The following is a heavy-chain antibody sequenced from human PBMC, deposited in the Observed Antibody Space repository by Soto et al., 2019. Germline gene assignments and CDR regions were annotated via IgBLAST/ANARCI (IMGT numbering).Heavy chain of an antibody. Sequence: GGSLRHSCAASGFTESSNCMSLVRQAPGKRLEWVSAINSGGSTYYEDSEKGRFTISRNNSKNTQYHQMNSLRAEDTDMYYGGRANRYGNYVYYDYWGQGTLVTVSS. CDR3: GRANRYGNYVYYDY. CDR1: GFTESSNC. CDR2: INSGGST. J-gene: IGHJ4*02. D-gene: IGHD4-17*01. V-gene: IGHV3-66*01.